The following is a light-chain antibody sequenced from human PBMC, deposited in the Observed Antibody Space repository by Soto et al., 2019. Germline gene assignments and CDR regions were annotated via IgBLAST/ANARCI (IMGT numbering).Light chain of an antibody. CDR3: QQRSDWFT. J-gene: IGKJ5*01. CDR2: DAS. CDR1: QNIDGNF. V-gene: IGKV3-11*01. Sequence: EIVLTQSPGTLSLSPGERATLSCRASQNIDGNFLVWHQQKPGQAPRLLIYDASKRATGIPARFSGSGSGTDFSLTISSLEPEDFAVYYCQQRSDWFTFGQGTRLEIK.